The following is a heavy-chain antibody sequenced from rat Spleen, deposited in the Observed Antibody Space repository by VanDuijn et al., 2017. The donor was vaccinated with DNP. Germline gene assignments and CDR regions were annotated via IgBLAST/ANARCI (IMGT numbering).Heavy chain of an antibody. CDR3: TRVLYNGYQRHYWSFDF. CDR1: GFSLTSSG. D-gene: IGHD1-6*01. V-gene: IGHV2-15*01. CDR2: VWSGGGT. Sequence: QVQLKESGPSLVQPSQTLSLTCTVSGFSLTSSGVSWVRQPPGKGLEWIGAVWSGGGTDYSSALKSRLSISRDTSKSQVFLKMNSLQTEDTAIYFCTRVLYNGYQRHYWSFDFWGPGTMVTVSS. J-gene: IGHJ1*01.